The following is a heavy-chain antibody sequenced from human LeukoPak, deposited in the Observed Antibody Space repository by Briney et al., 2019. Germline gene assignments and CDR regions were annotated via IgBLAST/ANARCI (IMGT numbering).Heavy chain of an antibody. D-gene: IGHD3-22*01. Sequence: ASVKVSCKASGYTFTGYYMHWVRQAPGQGLEWMGWINPNSGGTNYAQKFQGRVTMTRDTSISTAYMELSRLRSDDTAVYYCAREITMIVVVISSSAFDIWGQGTVVTVSS. CDR2: INPNSGGT. CDR3: AREITMIVVVISSSAFDI. CDR1: GYTFTGYY. J-gene: IGHJ3*02. V-gene: IGHV1-2*02.